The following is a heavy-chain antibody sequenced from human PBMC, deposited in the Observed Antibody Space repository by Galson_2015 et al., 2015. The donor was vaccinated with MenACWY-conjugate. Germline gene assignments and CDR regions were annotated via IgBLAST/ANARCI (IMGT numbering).Heavy chain of an antibody. V-gene: IGHV3-30*18. CDR3: AKDGLLGLVILGYVDN. J-gene: IGHJ4*02. Sequence: SLRLSCAASRFIFSSYGMHWVRQAPGKGLEWAAVISYDGSDTYYADSVKGRFTISRDNSKNTMYLQMNSLRTEDTAIYYCAKDGLLGLVILGYVDNWGQGTLVTVSS. CDR1: RFIFSSYG. CDR2: ISYDGSDT. D-gene: IGHD3/OR15-3a*01.